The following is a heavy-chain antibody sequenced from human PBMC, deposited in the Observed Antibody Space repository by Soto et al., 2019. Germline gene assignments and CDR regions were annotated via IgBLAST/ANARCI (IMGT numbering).Heavy chain of an antibody. CDR2: ISAYNGNT. D-gene: IGHD1-20*01. J-gene: IGHJ5*02. V-gene: IGHV1-18*01. CDR3: AGDLRQDNWNDNWFDP. Sequence: ASVKVSCKASGYTFTSYGISWVRQAPGQGLEWMGWISAYNGNTNYAQKLQGRVTMTTDTSTSTAYMELRSLRSDDTAVYYCAGDLRQDNWNDNWFDPWGQGTLVTVSS. CDR1: GYTFTSYG.